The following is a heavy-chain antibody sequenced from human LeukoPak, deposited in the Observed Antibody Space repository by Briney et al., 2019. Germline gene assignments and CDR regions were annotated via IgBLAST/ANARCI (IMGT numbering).Heavy chain of an antibody. J-gene: IGHJ6*03. CDR1: GYTFTGYY. CDR2: INPNSGGT. D-gene: IGHD1-26*01. Sequence: GASVKVSCKASGYTFTGYYMHWVRQAPGQGLEWMGWINPNSGGTKYAQKFQGRVTMTRDTSISTAYTELSRLRSDDTAVYYCARGMEPYYYMDVWGKGTTVTVSS. CDR3: ARGMEPYYYMDV. V-gene: IGHV1-2*02.